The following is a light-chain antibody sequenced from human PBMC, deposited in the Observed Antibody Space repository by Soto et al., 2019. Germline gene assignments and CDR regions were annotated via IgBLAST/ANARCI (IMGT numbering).Light chain of an antibody. CDR3: QQYNNWPPMA. CDR2: DAS. CDR1: QSVSSN. J-gene: IGKJ1*01. V-gene: IGKV3-15*01. Sequence: EIVMTQSPATLSVSPGERATLSCRASQSVSSNLAWYQQKPGQAPRLLIYDASARATGIPARFSGSGSGTDFTLTITSLQSEDFAVYYCQQYNNWPPMAFGQGTKVDI.